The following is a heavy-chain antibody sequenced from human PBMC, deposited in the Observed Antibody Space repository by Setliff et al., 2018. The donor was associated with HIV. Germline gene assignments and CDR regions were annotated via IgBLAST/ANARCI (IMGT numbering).Heavy chain of an antibody. D-gene: IGHD5-12*01. CDR2: INQDGNKK. CDR3: VRERSWITYYFDY. V-gene: IGHV3-7*01. J-gene: IGHJ4*01. Sequence: GGSLRLSCATSRFSFSTFWMTWVRQTPGKGLEWIANINQDGNKKYHAGSVWGRFTISRDNAKNSLFLQMDNLRAEDTGVYYCVRERSWITYYFDYWGHGTLVTVSS. CDR1: RFSFSTFW.